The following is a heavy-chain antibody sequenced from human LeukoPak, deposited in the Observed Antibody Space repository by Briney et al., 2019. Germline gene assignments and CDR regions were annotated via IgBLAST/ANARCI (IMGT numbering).Heavy chain of an antibody. CDR1: GGPFSGYY. Sequence: PSETLSLTCAVCGGPFSGYYWSWIRQPPGKGLEWIGEINHSGSTNYNPSLKSGVIISVDTSKNQFSLKLSSVTAADTAVYYCARVPYYYDSGGYYRAYYFDFWGQGTLVIVSS. CDR3: ARVPYYYDSGGYYRAYYFDF. CDR2: INHSGST. D-gene: IGHD3-22*01. V-gene: IGHV4-34*01. J-gene: IGHJ4*02.